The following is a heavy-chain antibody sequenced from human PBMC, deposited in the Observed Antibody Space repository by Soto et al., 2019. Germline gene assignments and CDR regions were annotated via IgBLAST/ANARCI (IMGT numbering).Heavy chain of an antibody. V-gene: IGHV3-23*01. Sequence: GGSLRLSCAASGLTFSSYAMSWVRQAPGKGLEWVSAISGSGGSTYYADSVKGRFTISRDNSKNTLYLQMNSLRAEDTAVYYCAKSRNWHPEFSGMDVWGQGTTGSGS. J-gene: IGHJ6*02. CDR3: AKSRNWHPEFSGMDV. D-gene: IGHD1-1*01. CDR2: ISGSGGST. CDR1: GLTFSSYA.